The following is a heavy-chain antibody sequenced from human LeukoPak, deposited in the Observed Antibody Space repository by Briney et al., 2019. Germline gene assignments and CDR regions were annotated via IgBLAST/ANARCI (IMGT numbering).Heavy chain of an antibody. Sequence: GGSLRLSCIASGFSLSSYWMHWVRQTPGKGPVWVSRINSDGSSTSYADSAKGRFTISRDNAKNTLYLEVNSLTAEDTAVYYCARGNSHSFGYWGQGALVTVSS. J-gene: IGHJ4*02. CDR2: INSDGSST. CDR3: ARGNSHSFGY. D-gene: IGHD4-4*01. CDR1: GFSLSSYW. V-gene: IGHV3-74*01.